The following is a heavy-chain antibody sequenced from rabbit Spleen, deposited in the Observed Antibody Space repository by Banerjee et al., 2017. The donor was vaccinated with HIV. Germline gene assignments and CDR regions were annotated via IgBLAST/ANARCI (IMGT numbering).Heavy chain of an antibody. CDR1: GFSFSSSYW. CDR2: ILTGGGNT. D-gene: IGHD8-1*01. J-gene: IGHJ6*01. CDR3: ARDTGSSFSSYGMDL. Sequence: EESGGDLVKPEGSLTLTCTASGFSFSSSYWICWVRQAPGKGLEWIGCILTGGGNTDYASWVNGRFTISSDNAQNTVDLQMSGLTAADTATYFCARDTGSSFSSYGMDLWGPGTLVTVS. V-gene: IGHV1S45*01.